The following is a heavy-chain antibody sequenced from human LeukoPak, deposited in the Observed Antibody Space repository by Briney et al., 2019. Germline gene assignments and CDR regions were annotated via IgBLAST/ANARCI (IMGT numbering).Heavy chain of an antibody. CDR2: IYTSGST. Sequence: SETLSLTCTVSGGSISSYYWSWIRQPAGKGLEWIGRIYTSGSTGYNPSLKSRVTMSVDTSKNQSSLKLSSVTAADTAVYYCARVDLRAAYFDYWGQGTLVTVSS. CDR1: GGSISSYY. V-gene: IGHV4-4*07. J-gene: IGHJ4*02. D-gene: IGHD2-15*01. CDR3: ARVDLRAAYFDY.